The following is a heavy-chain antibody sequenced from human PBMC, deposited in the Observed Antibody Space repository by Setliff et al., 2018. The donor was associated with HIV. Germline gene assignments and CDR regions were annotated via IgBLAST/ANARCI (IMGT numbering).Heavy chain of an antibody. V-gene: IGHV4-38-2*02. CDR3: ARELYGGNSRPFDY. Sequence: PSETLSLTCAVSGYSISSGYYWGWIRQPPGKGLEWIGSIYHSGSTYYNPSLKSRVTISLDTSKNQFSLKLSSVTAADTAVYYCARELYGGNSRPFDYWGQGALVTVYS. D-gene: IGHD2-21*02. J-gene: IGHJ4*02. CDR2: IYHSGST. CDR1: GYSISSGYY.